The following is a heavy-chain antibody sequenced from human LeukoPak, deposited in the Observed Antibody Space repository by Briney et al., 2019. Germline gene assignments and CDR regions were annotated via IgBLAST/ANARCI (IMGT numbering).Heavy chain of an antibody. CDR3: VRKNRDFNAAFDI. V-gene: IGHV3-53*01. CDR2: TYSDSST. J-gene: IGHJ3*02. Sequence: GGSLRLSCAASGFTFSNVWMTWVRQAPGKGLEWVSITYSDSSTNYADSVKGRFTISRDTSQNTLSLQMNSLRAEDTAVYYCVRKNRDFNAAFDIWGQGTVVTVSS. CDR1: GFTFSNVW. D-gene: IGHD2-21*02.